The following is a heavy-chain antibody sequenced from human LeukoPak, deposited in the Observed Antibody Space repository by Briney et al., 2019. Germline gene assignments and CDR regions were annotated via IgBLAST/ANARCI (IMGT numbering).Heavy chain of an antibody. CDR3: ARGRTYYYDSSGYLGFDY. Sequence: SETLSLTCTVSGGSISSYYWSWIRQPAGKGLEWIGRIYTSGSTNYNPSLKSRVTMSVDTSKNQFSLKLSSVTAADTAVYYCARGRTYYYDSSGYLGFDYWGQGTLVTVSS. J-gene: IGHJ4*02. CDR1: GGSISSYY. D-gene: IGHD3-22*01. CDR2: IYTSGST. V-gene: IGHV4-4*07.